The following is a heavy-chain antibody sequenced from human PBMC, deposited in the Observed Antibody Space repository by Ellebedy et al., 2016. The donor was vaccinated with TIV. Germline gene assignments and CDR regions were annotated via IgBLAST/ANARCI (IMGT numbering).Heavy chain of an antibody. Sequence: PGGSLRLSCAAYGFPFSSYGIDWVRQAPGKGLEWVAGISYDGSQKYYVDSVTGRFTISRDNSKHTLYLQMNSLRAEDTAVYYCAKGDGYNRPDAFDIWGQGTMVTVSS. V-gene: IGHV3-30*18. D-gene: IGHD5-24*01. CDR2: ISYDGSQK. CDR1: GFPFSSYG. CDR3: AKGDGYNRPDAFDI. J-gene: IGHJ3*02.